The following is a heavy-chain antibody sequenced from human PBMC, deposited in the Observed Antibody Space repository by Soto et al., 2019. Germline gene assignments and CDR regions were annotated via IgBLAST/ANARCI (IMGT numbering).Heavy chain of an antibody. CDR3: ARGLRYYGSGSYPPYYYYYYGMDV. CDR1: GGSFSGYY. Sequence: SETLSLTCAVYGGSFSGYYWSWIRQPPGKGLEWIGEINHSGSTNYNPSLKSRVTISVDTSKNQFSLKLSSVTAADTAVYYCARGLRYYGSGSYPPYYYYYYGMDVWGQGTTVTVS. D-gene: IGHD3-10*01. V-gene: IGHV4-34*01. CDR2: INHSGST. J-gene: IGHJ6*02.